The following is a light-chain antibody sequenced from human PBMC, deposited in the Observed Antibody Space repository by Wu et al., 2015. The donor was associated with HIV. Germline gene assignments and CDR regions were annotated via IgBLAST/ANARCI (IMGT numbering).Light chain of an antibody. J-gene: IGKJ4*01. CDR2: GAS. Sequence: DIQMTQSPSSLSASVGDRVIITCRASQDIINYLAWYQQKPGKVPILLIHGASTLQSGVPSRFSGSGFGTDFTLTISSLQPEDIATYFCQKYNDAPLTFGGGTKVEI. CDR1: QDIINY. V-gene: IGKV1-27*01. CDR3: QKYNDAPLT.